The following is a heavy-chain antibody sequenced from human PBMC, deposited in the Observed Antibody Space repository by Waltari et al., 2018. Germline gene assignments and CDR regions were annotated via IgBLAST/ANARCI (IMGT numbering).Heavy chain of an antibody. CDR2: IYYSGNT. Sequence: QLQLQESGPGLVKPSETLSSTCTASGCSISSSRYYWGWSRQPPGKGLEWIGSIYYSGNTYYNPSLKSRVTISVDTSKNQFSLKLSSVTAADTAVYYCATKRESSASGFDYWGQGTLVTVSS. J-gene: IGHJ4*02. CDR3: ATKRESSASGFDY. V-gene: IGHV4-39*01. D-gene: IGHD6-19*01. CDR1: GCSISSSRYY.